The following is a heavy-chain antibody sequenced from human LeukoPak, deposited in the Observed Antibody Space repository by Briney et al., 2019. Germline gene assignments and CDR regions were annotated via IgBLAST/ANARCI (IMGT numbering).Heavy chain of an antibody. CDR1: GFIFGDYA. V-gene: IGHV3-43*02. J-gene: IGHJ6*02. CDR2: INGYGPGT. Sequence: GGSLRLSCAVSGFIFGDYAMHWVCLGPGKGLERVSLINGYGPGTYYEDSVRGRFTISRDNSKNSLYLIMNSLRTEDTALYYCTKGRVATVGGAKYAMDVWGQGTTVTVSS. D-gene: IGHD5-12*01. CDR3: TKGRVATVGGAKYAMDV.